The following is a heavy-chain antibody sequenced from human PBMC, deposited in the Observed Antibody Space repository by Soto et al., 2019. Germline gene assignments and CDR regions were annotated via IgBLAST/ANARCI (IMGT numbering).Heavy chain of an antibody. CDR2: IYHSGST. J-gene: IGHJ5*02. V-gene: IGHV4-30-2*01. D-gene: IGHD3-10*01. CDR1: GCSISSGGYS. CDR3: DRVIRGVHWFDP. Sequence: SETLSLTCAVSGCSISSGGYSWSWIRQPPGKGLEWIGYIYHSGSTYYNPSLKSRVTISVDSSKNKFSLKLSSVTAADTAVYYGDRVIRGVHWFDPWGQGTLVTV.